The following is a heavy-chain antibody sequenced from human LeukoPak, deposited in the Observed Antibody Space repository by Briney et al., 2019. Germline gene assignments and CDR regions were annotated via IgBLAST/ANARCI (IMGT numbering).Heavy chain of an antibody. Sequence: PGGSLRLSCAASGFTFADYTMHWVRQAPAKGLEWVSVINWDGGSTYYADSVKGRFAISRDNSRDSLYLHMTSLATDDSALYYCARGYSDHDLAIDYWGQGTLVTVSS. V-gene: IGHV3-43*01. J-gene: IGHJ4*02. CDR2: INWDGGST. CDR1: GFTFADYT. D-gene: IGHD5-12*01. CDR3: ARGYSDHDLAIDY.